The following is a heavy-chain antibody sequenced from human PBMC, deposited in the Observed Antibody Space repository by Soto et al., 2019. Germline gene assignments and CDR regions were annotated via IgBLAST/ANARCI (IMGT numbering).Heavy chain of an antibody. J-gene: IGHJ4*02. CDR3: ARDCGGPFDS. CDR1: GDSISIYY. Sequence: KTSETLSLTCTVSGDSISIYYWSWIRQPPGKGLEWLGYIYYSGSTDYNPSLKSRVTILVDTSKNQFSLKLTAVTAADTAVYYCARDCGGPFDSWGQGTLVTVSS. V-gene: IGHV4-59*01. D-gene: IGHD2-21*01. CDR2: IYYSGST.